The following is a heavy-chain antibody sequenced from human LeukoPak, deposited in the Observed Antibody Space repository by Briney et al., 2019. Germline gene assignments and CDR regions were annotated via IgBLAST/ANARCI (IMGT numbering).Heavy chain of an antibody. CDR1: GGSISSYY. J-gene: IGHJ4*02. V-gene: IGHV4-4*07. CDR2: IFTSGTT. D-gene: IGHD3/OR15-3a*01. CDR3: ARQTGSGLFTLP. Sequence: PSETLSLTCTVSGGSISSYYWSWIRQPAGKGLEWIGRIFTSGTTNYNPSLKSRVTISIDSSKNQFSLMLSSVTAADTAVYYCARQTGSGLFTLPGGQGTLVTVSS.